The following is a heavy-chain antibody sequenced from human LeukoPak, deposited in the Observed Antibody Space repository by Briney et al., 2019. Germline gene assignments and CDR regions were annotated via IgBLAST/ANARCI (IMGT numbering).Heavy chain of an antibody. CDR3: AREGIAAAGIDY. CDR1: GLTFSSYC. CDR2: IKQEGSEK. Sequence: PGGSLRLSCAASGLTFSSYCMSWVPQAPGKGRECVANIKQEGSEKYYVDSVKGRYPLSRDNAKNSLNLNMKSLRAEDTDVYYCAREGIAAAGIDYWGQGTLVTVSS. J-gene: IGHJ4*02. D-gene: IGHD6-13*01. V-gene: IGHV3-7*01.